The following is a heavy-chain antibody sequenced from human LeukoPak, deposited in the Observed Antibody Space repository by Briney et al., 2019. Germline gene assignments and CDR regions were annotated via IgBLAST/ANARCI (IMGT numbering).Heavy chain of an antibody. CDR3: VRHGGVRGVIGWYFDY. D-gene: IGHD3-10*01. CDR1: GYSFTSHW. Sequence: GESLKISCKGSGYSFTSHWIGWVRQMPGKGLEWMGIIYPGDSDTRYSPSFQGQVTISADKSISTAYLLWSSLKASDTAMYYCVRHGGVRGVIGWYFDYWGQGTLVTVSS. V-gene: IGHV5-51*01. CDR2: IYPGDSDT. J-gene: IGHJ4*02.